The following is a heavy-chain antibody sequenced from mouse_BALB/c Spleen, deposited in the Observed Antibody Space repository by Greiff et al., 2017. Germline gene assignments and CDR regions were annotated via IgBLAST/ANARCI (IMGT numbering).Heavy chain of an antibody. J-gene: IGHJ2*01. CDR3: ARLGGVRGAFDY. CDR2: ISSGSSTI. V-gene: IGHV5-17*02. Sequence: EVKVVESGGGLVQPGGSRKLSCAASGFTFSSFGMHWVRQAPEKGLEWVAYISSGSSTIYYADTVKGRFTISRDNPKNTLFLQMTSLRSEDTAMYYCARLGGVRGAFDYWGQGTTLTVSS. D-gene: IGHD2-14*01. CDR1: GFTFSSFG.